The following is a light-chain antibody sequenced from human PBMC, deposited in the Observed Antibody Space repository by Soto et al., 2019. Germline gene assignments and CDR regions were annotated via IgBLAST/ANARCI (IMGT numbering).Light chain of an antibody. Sequence: DIQLTQVPSFLSASVGDSVTITYRARPGTSSHFASYLQQPGRAPKLLIYVAYTLQSGDRSRFSGRGSGTDFTLTIRCLQPEDFASCYCQQLNSYPFTFGQGTRLDIK. CDR3: QQLNSYPFT. J-gene: IGKJ5*01. CDR1: PGTSSH. CDR2: VAY. V-gene: IGKV1-9*01.